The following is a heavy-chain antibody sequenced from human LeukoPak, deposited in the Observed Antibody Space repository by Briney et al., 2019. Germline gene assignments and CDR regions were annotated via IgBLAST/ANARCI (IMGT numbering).Heavy chain of an antibody. CDR2: ISGSGGST. D-gene: IGHD5-18*01. CDR1: GITLSNYG. J-gene: IGHJ5*02. V-gene: IGHV3-23*01. Sequence: GGSLRLSCAVSGITLSNYGMSWVHLAPGKGLEWVAGISGSGGSTSYADSVKGRFTISRDNAKNTLFLQMNSLRAEDTAVYYCARLRGYSYGRNWFDPWGQGTLVTVSS. CDR3: ARLRGYSYGRNWFDP.